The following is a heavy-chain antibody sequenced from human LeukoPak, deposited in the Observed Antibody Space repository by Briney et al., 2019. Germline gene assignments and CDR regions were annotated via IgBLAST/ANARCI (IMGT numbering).Heavy chain of an antibody. Sequence: PGGSLRLSCAASGFTFTTFNMNWVRQSPGKGQEWVSCISSSDYIYYADSVKGRFTISRDNSRNSLYLQMNSLRAEDTAVYYCAGRDYGDYFFDSWGQGTLVTVSS. CDR3: AGRDYGDYFFDS. J-gene: IGHJ4*02. V-gene: IGHV3-21*01. CDR2: ISSSDYI. D-gene: IGHD4-17*01. CDR1: GFTFTTFN.